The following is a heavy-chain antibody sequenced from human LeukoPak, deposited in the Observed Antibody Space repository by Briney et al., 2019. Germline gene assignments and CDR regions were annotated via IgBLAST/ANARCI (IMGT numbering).Heavy chain of an antibody. Sequence: ASVKVSCKASGYTFTSYGISWVRQAPGQGLEWMGWISAYNGNTNYAQKLQGRVTMTTDTSTSTAYMELRSLRFDDTAVYYCARPLGRGNDDAFDIWGQGTMVTVSS. CDR3: ARPLGRGNDDAFDI. D-gene: IGHD3-10*01. CDR1: GYTFTSYG. J-gene: IGHJ3*02. CDR2: ISAYNGNT. V-gene: IGHV1-18*01.